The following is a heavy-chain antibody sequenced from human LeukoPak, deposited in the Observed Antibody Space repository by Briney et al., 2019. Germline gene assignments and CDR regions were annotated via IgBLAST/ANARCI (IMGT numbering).Heavy chain of an antibody. CDR1: GVSISSYY. D-gene: IGHD3-22*01. CDR2: IHTSGST. Sequence: SETLSLTCTVSGVSISSYYWSWIRQPAGKGLEWIGRIHTSGSTNYNPSLKSRVTMSVDTSKNQFSLKLSSVTVADTAVYYCARDRYYYDSSGFYYFDYWGQGTLVTVSS. V-gene: IGHV4-4*07. CDR3: ARDRYYYDSSGFYYFDY. J-gene: IGHJ4*02.